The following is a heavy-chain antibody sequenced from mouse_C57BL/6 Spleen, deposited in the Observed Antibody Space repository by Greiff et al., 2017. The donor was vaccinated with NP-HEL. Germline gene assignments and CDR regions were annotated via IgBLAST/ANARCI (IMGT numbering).Heavy chain of an antibody. CDR2: INPSTGGT. Sequence: VQLQQSGPELVKPGASVKISCKASGYSFTGYYMNWVKQSPEKSLEWIGEINPSTGGTTYNQKFKAKATLTVDKSSSTAYMQLKSLTSEDSAVYYCAKRGYGNYEYWGQGTTLTVSS. D-gene: IGHD2-10*02. CDR3: AKRGYGNYEY. V-gene: IGHV1-42*01. CDR1: GYSFTGYY. J-gene: IGHJ2*01.